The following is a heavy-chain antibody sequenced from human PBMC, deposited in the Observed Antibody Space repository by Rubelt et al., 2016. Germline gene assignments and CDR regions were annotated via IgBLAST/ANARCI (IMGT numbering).Heavy chain of an antibody. CDR1: GYTFTGYY. CDR3: ARDSGDY. J-gene: IGHJ4*02. Sequence: QVQLVQSGAEVKKPGASVKVSCKASGYTFTGYYMHWVRQAPGQGLEWMGRINPNSGGTNYEQKVEGRVTRTRYTSISKAYMELSRLRSDDTAGYYCARDSGDYWGQGTLVTVSS. CDR2: INPNSGGT. V-gene: IGHV1-2*06.